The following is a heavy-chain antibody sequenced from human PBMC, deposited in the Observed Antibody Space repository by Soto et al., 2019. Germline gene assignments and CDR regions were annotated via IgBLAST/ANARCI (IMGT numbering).Heavy chain of an antibody. CDR1: SVSFSDYY. V-gene: IGHV4-34*01. CDR2: INHSGST. J-gene: IGHJ3*02. Sequence: TLSGLFALRSVSFSDYYWSLFRQPPGKGLEWIGEINHSGSTNYNPSLKSRVTISVDTSKKQFSIKLSSVTAADTAVYYCARGRFGRAFDIWGQGTMVTVSS. D-gene: IGHD3-10*01. CDR3: ARGRFGRAFDI.